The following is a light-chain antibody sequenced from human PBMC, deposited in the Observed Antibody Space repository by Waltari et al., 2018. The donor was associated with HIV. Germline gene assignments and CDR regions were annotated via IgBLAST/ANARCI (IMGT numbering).Light chain of an antibody. V-gene: IGLV2-14*01. J-gene: IGLJ1*01. CDR3: SSYTSSSTSHV. CDR2: EVS. CDR1: SSDVGGYNH. Sequence: QSALTQPASVSGSPGQSITISRTGTSSDVGGYNHVSWYQQHPGKAPKLMIYEVSNRPSGVSNRFSGSKSGNTASLTISGLQAEDEADYYCSSYTSSSTSHVFGTGTKVTVL.